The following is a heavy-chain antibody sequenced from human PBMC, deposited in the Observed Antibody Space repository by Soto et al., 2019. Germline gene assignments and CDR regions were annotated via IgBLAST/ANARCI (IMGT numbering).Heavy chain of an antibody. V-gene: IGHV4-31*03. CDR2: IYYSGST. CDR3: ARGFRRQGGMDV. Sequence: SETLSVNCTVSGGSISSGGYYWSWIRQHPGKGLEWIGYIYYSGSTYYNPSLKSRVTISVDTSKNQFSLKLSSVTAADTAVYYCARGFRRQGGMDVWGQGTTVTVSS. CDR1: GGSISSGGYY. J-gene: IGHJ6*02.